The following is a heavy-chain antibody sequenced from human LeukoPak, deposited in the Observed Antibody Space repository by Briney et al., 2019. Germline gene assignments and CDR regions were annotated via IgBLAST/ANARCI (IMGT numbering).Heavy chain of an antibody. CDR2: ISVYNGDT. Sequence: ASVKVSCKPSGYSFSTFGISWVRQAPGQGLEWMGWISVYNGDTKYAQNFQGRVTMSTDTSTSTAYMELRSLRFDDTAVYYCARDITMIVVDDPPRGVFDYWGQGTLVTVSS. D-gene: IGHD3-22*01. CDR3: ARDITMIVVDDPPRGVFDY. CDR1: GYSFSTFG. V-gene: IGHV1-18*01. J-gene: IGHJ4*02.